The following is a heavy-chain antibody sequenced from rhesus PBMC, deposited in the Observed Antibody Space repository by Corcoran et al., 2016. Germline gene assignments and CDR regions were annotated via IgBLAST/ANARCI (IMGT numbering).Heavy chain of an antibody. Sequence: QVQLQESGPALVKPSETLSLTCAVYGGYFSSYWWSWIRHPPGKGLEWIGEINGNSGSTNYNPSLSSRFTILKDASKNQFSLKLSSVAAADTAVYYCASAYSGSLYWYFDLWGPGTPITISS. CDR1: GGYFSSYW. D-gene: IGHD6-25*01. CDR3: ASAYSGSLYWYFDL. V-gene: IGHV4-80*01. J-gene: IGHJ2*01. CDR2: INGNSGST.